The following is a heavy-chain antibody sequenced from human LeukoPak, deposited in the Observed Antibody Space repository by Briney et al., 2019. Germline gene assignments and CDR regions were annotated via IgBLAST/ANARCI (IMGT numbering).Heavy chain of an antibody. J-gene: IGHJ1*01. CDR2: IKSDGST. CDR3: ARAPSEIGGYYPEYFRH. D-gene: IGHD3-22*01. Sequence: HPGGSLRLSCAASGFTFSTYWMHWVRQAPGKGLVWVSRIKSDGSTNYADSVKGRFTISRDNANNTLSLQMNSLRLEDTGVYYCARAPSEIGGYYPEYFRHWGQGTLVTVSS. V-gene: IGHV3-74*01. CDR1: GFTFSTYW.